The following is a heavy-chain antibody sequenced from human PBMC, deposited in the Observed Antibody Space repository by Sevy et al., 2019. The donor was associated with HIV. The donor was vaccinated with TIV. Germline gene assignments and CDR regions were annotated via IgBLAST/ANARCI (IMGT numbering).Heavy chain of an antibody. CDR3: AKDRRVVVAATRLGSYFDY. CDR2: ISYDGSNK. CDR1: GFTFSSYG. V-gene: IGHV3-30*18. Sequence: GGSLRLSCAASGFTFSSYGMHWVHQAPGKGLEWVAVISYDGSNKYYADSVKGRFTISRDNSKNTLYLQMNSLRAEDTAVYYCAKDRRVVVAATRLGSYFDYWGQGTLVTVSS. J-gene: IGHJ4*02. D-gene: IGHD2-15*01.